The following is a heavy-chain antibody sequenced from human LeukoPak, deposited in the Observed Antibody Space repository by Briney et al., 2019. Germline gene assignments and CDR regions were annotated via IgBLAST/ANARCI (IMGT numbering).Heavy chain of an antibody. V-gene: IGHV1-8*01. CDR3: ARVTNCGGDCYYFQH. D-gene: IGHD2-21*02. J-gene: IGHJ1*01. Sequence: ASVKVSCKASGYTFTSYDFIWVRQATGQGLEWMGWMNPNSGNTGYAQKFQGRVTMTRNTAITTAYMELSSLRSEDTAVYYCARVTNCGGDCYYFQHWGQGTLVTVSS. CDR1: GYTFTSYD. CDR2: MNPNSGNT.